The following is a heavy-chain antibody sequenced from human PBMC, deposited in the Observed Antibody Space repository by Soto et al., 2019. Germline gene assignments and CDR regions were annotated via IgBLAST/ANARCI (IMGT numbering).Heavy chain of an antibody. D-gene: IGHD1-26*01. V-gene: IGHV1-8*01. J-gene: IGHJ5*02. CDR1: GYTFTSYD. CDR3: ARGGRISGAS. CDR2: MNPNSGNT. Sequence: QVQLVQSGAEVKKPGASVKVSCKASGYTFTSYDINWVRQATGQGLEWMGWMNPNSGNTGYAQKFQGRVTMTRNTTTSTAYRELGSLRTKHTAVYYCARGGRISGASWGQGTLVTVSS.